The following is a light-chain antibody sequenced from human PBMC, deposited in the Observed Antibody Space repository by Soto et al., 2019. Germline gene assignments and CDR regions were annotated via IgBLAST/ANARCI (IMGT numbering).Light chain of an antibody. CDR1: ESISGW. Sequence: VQITKSPSTLSASEGNRVTITCRASESISGWLAWYQQQPGKAPKLLIYDASNLESGVPSRFSGSGSGTEFTLAISSLQPDDFATYYCQHYNNYPRTFGQGTQVDIK. CDR2: DAS. J-gene: IGKJ1*01. CDR3: QHYNNYPRT. V-gene: IGKV1-5*01.